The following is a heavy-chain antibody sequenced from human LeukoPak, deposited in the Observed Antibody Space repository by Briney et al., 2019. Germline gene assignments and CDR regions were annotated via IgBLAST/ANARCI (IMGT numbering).Heavy chain of an antibody. CDR2: IYHSGST. J-gene: IGHJ4*02. CDR1: GYSISSGYY. D-gene: IGHD3-10*01. V-gene: IGHV4-38-2*02. Sequence: PSETLSLTCTVSGYSISSGYYWGWIRQPPGKGLEWIGSIYHSGSTYYNPSLKSRVTISVDTSKNQFSLKLSSVTAADTAVYYCARKYYYGSNLDYWGQGTLVTVSS. CDR3: ARKYYYGSNLDY.